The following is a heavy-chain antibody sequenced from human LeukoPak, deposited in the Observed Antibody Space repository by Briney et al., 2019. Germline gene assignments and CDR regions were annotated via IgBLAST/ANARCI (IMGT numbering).Heavy chain of an antibody. CDR2: IYYSGST. Sequence: PSETLSLTCTVSGGSISTSSYYWGWIRQPPGKGLECIGNIYYSGSTNYNPSLKSRVTISVDTSKNQFSLKLSSVTAADTAVYYCARPKKYCSSTSCYTKPRNYYMDVWGKGTTVTISS. D-gene: IGHD2-2*02. CDR1: GGSISTSSYY. V-gene: IGHV4-39*07. CDR3: ARPKKYCSSTSCYTKPRNYYMDV. J-gene: IGHJ6*03.